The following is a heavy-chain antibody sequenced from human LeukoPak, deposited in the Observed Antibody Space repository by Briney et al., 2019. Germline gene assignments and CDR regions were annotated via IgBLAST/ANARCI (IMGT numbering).Heavy chain of an antibody. V-gene: IGHV4-38-2*02. J-gene: IGHJ4*02. Sequence: SETLSLTCTVSGYSISSGYYWGWIRQPPGKGLEWIGSIYHSGSTYYNPSLKSRVTISVDTSKNQFSLKLSSVTAADTAVYYCARDAMVRGHFDYWGLGTLVTVSS. CDR3: ARDAMVRGHFDY. CDR2: IYHSGST. CDR1: GYSISSGYY. D-gene: IGHD3-10*01.